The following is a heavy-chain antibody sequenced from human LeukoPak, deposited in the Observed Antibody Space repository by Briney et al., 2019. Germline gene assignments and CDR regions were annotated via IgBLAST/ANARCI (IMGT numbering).Heavy chain of an antibody. CDR1: GGSINSYY. CDR3: ARAVSEDYYGMDV. V-gene: IGHV4-59*01. CDR2: IYYSGST. J-gene: IGHJ6*02. Sequence: SETLSLTCTVSGGSINSYYWSWIRQPPGKGLEWIGYIYYSGSTNYNPSLRSRLTMSVDTSKNQISLKLTSVTAADTAVYYCARAVSEDYYGMDVWGQGTTVTVSS.